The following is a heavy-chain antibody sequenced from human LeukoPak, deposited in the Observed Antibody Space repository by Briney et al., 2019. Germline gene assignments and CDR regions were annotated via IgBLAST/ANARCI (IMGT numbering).Heavy chain of an antibody. CDR2: SMSGGFL. V-gene: IGHV3-69-1*01. Sequence: GDSLRLSCAASGFISSSYNMNWVRQAPGKGLEWVASSMSGGFLHYADSVKGRFTVSRDNAENSVYLQLNSLRADDTAVYYCARDDHTSWFTAWGQGTLVTVSS. CDR3: ARDDHTSWFTA. CDR1: GFISSSYN. D-gene: IGHD2-2*01. J-gene: IGHJ5*02.